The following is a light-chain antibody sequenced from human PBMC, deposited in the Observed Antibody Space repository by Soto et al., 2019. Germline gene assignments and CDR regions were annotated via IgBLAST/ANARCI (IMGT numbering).Light chain of an antibody. CDR2: TTT. CDR1: QSVRSY. V-gene: IGKV1-39*01. CDR3: QQTYSAPPWT. J-gene: IGKJ1*01. Sequence: DIQMTQSTSSLSASVGDTITITCRASQSVRSYLNWYQQKPGKAPDLLIYTTTSLQSEVPSRFSGSGSETHFTLTITSLQPEDFATYFCQQTYSAPPWTFGPRTKVDI.